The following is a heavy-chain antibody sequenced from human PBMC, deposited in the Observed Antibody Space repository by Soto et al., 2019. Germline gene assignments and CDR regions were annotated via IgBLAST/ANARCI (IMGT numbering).Heavy chain of an antibody. V-gene: IGHV2-5*02. CDR2: VYWDDSK. CDR1: GFSLSTRDVG. Sequence: SGPTLVNPTQTLTLTCTFSGFSLSTRDVGVGWIRQPPGEALEWLGVVYWDDSKTYSPSLESRLTISKDTSKNQVVLTMTNMDPVDTATYYCARSSIARDGHNIFAYWGQGTLVTVSS. J-gene: IGHJ4*02. D-gene: IGHD1-26*01. CDR3: ARSSIARDGHNIFAY.